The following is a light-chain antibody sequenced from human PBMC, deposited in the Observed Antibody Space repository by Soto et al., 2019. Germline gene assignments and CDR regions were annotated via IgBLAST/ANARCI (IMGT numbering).Light chain of an antibody. CDR3: CSYASSTSYV. V-gene: IGLV2-14*03. CDR1: SSDVGGYNF. J-gene: IGLJ1*01. Sequence: QSVLTQPASVSGSPGQSITISCTGTSSDVGGYNFVTWYQQHPGEAPKLIIHDVSSRASGVPNRFSGSKSGTTASLTISGLQAEDEADYYCCSYASSTSYVFGTGTKVTVL. CDR2: DVS.